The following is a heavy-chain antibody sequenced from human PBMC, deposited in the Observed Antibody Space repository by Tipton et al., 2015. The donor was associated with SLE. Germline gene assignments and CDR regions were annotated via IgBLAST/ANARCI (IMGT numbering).Heavy chain of an antibody. D-gene: IGHD4-17*01. CDR1: GGSISSSSYY. Sequence: LRLSCTVSGGSISSSSYYWGWVRQPPGKGLEWIGSIYYSGSTYYNPSLQSRVTISVDPSKNQFSLKLSLVTAADTAVYYCARHGTTVTASDYWGQGTLVTVSS. V-gene: IGHV4-39*07. CDR2: IYYSGST. J-gene: IGHJ4*02. CDR3: ARHGTTVTASDY.